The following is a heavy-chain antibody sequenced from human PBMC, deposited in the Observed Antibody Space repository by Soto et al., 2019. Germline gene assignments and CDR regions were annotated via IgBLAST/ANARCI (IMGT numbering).Heavy chain of an antibody. D-gene: IGHD3-22*01. CDR2: IYCDDDK. CDR3: ALGPWGYSLY. CDR1: GFSFSTSGVG. Sequence: QITWKESGPTLLKPTQTLTLTCTLSGFSFSTSGVGVGWIRQPPGKALQWLALIYCDDDKGYSPSLKSRLTITKDTYKNQVVLTMTNMDPVDTATYSCALGPWGYSLYWGQGTLVTVSS. J-gene: IGHJ4*02. V-gene: IGHV2-5*02.